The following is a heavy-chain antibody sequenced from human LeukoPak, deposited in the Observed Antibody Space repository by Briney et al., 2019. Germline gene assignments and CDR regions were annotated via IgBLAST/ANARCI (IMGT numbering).Heavy chain of an antibody. CDR3: ARDGTITMVRGVIRTYGMDV. D-gene: IGHD3-10*01. V-gene: IGHV3-66*01. CDR2: IYSGGST. CDR1: GFTVSSNY. Sequence: GGSLRLSCAASGFTVSSNYMSWVRQAPGKGLGWVSVIYSGGSTYYADSVKGRFTISRDNSKNTLYLQMNSLRAEDTAVYYCARDGTITMVRGVIRTYGMDVWGQGTTVTVSS. J-gene: IGHJ6*02.